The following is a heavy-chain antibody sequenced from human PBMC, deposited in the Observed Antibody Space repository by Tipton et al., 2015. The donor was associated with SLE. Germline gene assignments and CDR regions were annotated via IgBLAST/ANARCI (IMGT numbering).Heavy chain of an antibody. V-gene: IGHV4-38-2*02. CDR1: GYSISSGYY. CDR2: IYHSGST. CDR3: ARDRGYCGGDCSPLFDF. D-gene: IGHD2-21*01. J-gene: IGHJ4*02. Sequence: TLSLTCAVSGYSISSGYYWGWIRRPPGKGLVWIGGIYHSGSTYYNPSLKSRVTISVDTSKNQFSLKLSSVTAADTAVYYCARDRGYCGGDCSPLFDFWGQGTLVTVSS.